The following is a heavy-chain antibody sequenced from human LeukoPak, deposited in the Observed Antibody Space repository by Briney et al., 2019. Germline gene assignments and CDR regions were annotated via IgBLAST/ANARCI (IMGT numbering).Heavy chain of an antibody. CDR2: IDYSGRT. V-gene: IGHV4-59*01. CDR3: ARGGYSYVYFDY. J-gene: IGHJ4*02. Sequence: PSETLSLTCTVSGGSISSYYWSWIWQPPGKGLEWIGNIDYSGRTNYNPSLKSRVTISVDTSKNQFSLKLRSVTAADTAVYYCARGGYSYVYFDYWGQGTLVTVSS. D-gene: IGHD5-12*01. CDR1: GGSISSYY.